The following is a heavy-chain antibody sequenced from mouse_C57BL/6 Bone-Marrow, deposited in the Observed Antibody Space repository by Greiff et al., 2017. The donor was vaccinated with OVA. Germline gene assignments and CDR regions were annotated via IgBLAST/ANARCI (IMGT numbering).Heavy chain of an antibody. J-gene: IGHJ1*03. CDR1: GFTFSSYA. Sequence: DVMLVESGGGLVKPGGSLKLSCAASGFTFSSYAMSWVRQTPEKRLEWVATISDGGSYTYYPDNIKGRFTISRDNAKNNLYLQMSHLKSEDTAMYYCARSLYYYGSSYGYFDVWGTGTTVTVSS. V-gene: IGHV5-4*03. CDR2: ISDGGSYT. CDR3: ARSLYYYGSSYGYFDV. D-gene: IGHD1-1*01.